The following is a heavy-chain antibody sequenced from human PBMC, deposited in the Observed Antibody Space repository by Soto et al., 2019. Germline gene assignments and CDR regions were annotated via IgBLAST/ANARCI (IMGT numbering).Heavy chain of an antibody. J-gene: IGHJ6*02. V-gene: IGHV4-39*01. CDR2: MFYSGLT. CDR3: APLSVSLSGPYGIHV. D-gene: IGHD2-15*01. CDR1: GYSVTSSDYY. Sequence: SETLSLTCSVFGYSVTSSDYYWAWIRQPPGKGLEWIGSMFYSGLTYYNPSLKSRVTLSVDTSKNQFSVRLNSVTAADTAVYYCAPLSVSLSGPYGIHVWGQGTTVTVSS.